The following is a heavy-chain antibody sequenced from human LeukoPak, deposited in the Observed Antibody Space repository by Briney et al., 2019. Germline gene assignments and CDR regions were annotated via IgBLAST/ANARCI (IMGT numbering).Heavy chain of an antibody. D-gene: IGHD4-17*01. Sequence: GGSLRLSCAASGFTFSSYEMNWVRQAPGKGLEWVSYISGSGRTMSYADSVKGRFTISRDNAKNSLYLQMNSLRAEDTAVYYCARDRYGDYFFDYWGQGILVTVSS. J-gene: IGHJ4*02. CDR3: ARDRYGDYFFDY. CDR2: ISGSGRTM. V-gene: IGHV3-48*03. CDR1: GFTFSSYE.